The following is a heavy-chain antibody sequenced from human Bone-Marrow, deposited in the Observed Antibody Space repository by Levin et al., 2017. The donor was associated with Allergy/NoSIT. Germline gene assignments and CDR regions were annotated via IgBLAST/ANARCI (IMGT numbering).Heavy chain of an antibody. CDR2: IKHDGSEK. D-gene: IGHD3-10*01. CDR3: ARVSYYGSGTYI. J-gene: IGHJ4*02. CDR1: GFTFDSYW. V-gene: IGHV3-7*01. Sequence: LSLTCAASGFTFDSYWMSWVRQSPGKGLEWVANIKHDGSEKNYVDSVKGRFTISRDNAKNSLYLQMNSLRAEDTAVYYCARVSYYGSGTYIWGQGTLVTVSS.